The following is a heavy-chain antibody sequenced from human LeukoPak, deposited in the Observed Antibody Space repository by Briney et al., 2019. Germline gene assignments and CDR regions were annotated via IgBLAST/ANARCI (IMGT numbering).Heavy chain of an antibody. D-gene: IGHD2-15*01. CDR2: INPNSGGT. V-gene: IGHV1-2*02. Sequence: GASVKVSCRTSGYTFTAYYIHWVRQAPGQGLEWMGWINPNSGGTNYAQKFQGRVTMTRGTSISTAYMELSRLRSDDTAVYFCARRSSSYSPLDYWGQRTLVTVSS. CDR3: ARRSSSYSPLDY. J-gene: IGHJ4*02. CDR1: GYTFTAYY.